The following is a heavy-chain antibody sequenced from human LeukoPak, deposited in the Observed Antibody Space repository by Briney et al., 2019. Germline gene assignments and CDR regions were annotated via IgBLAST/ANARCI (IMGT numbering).Heavy chain of an antibody. CDR1: GYTFTGYY. J-gene: IGHJ4*02. D-gene: IGHD6-13*01. CDR3: ARANLPGIAAAGTGD. V-gene: IGHV1-2*02. Sequence: ASVKVSCXASGYTFTGYYMHWVRQAPGQGLEWMGWINPNSGGTNYAQKFQDRVTMTRDTSISTAYMELSRLRSDDTAVYYCARANLPGIAAAGTGDWGQGTLVTVSS. CDR2: INPNSGGT.